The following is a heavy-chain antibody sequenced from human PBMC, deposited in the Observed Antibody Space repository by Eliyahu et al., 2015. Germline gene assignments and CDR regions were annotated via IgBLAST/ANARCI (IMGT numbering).Heavy chain of an antibody. V-gene: IGHV3-9*01. CDR1: GFTXXXXA. Sequence: EVQLVESGGGXVQPGRSLRLSCAASGFTXXXXAMHWVRXAPGKGLEWVSGISWNSGSIGYADSVKGRFTISRDNAKNSLYLQMNSLRAEDTALYYCAKENLTGTTKHLNAFDIWGQGTMVTVSS. CDR2: ISWNSGSI. J-gene: IGHJ3*02. D-gene: IGHD1-7*01. CDR3: AKENLTGTTKHLNAFDI.